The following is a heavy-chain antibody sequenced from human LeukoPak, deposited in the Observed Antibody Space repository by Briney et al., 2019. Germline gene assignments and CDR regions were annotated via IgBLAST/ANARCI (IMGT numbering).Heavy chain of an antibody. CDR2: MFYSGNT. J-gene: IGHJ5*01. CDR1: GGSISSYC. V-gene: IGHV4-4*07. CDR3: ARDQEHCSGTSCYPYWYDS. Sequence: SETLSLTCTVSGGSISSYCWSWIRQPAGKGLEWIGRMFYSGNTDYNPSLKSRLTMSIDTSKNQFSLKLSSVTAADTAVYFCARDQEHCSGTSCYPYWYDSWGQGTLVTVSS. D-gene: IGHD2-2*01.